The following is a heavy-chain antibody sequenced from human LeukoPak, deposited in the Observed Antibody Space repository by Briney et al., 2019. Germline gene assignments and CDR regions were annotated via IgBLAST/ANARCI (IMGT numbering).Heavy chain of an antibody. Sequence: GGSLGLSRAASRHRFRSQWMSGVPHARRKALEGVVIVNQRGTEKYCMDSVKRSHTISRDNAKNCLYLPMNSQRREDVALYYCAKGNSGIYSQEWFDPWGQGTLVTVSS. J-gene: IGHJ5*02. CDR1: RHRFRSQW. D-gene: IGHD1-26*01. CDR2: VNQRGTEK. CDR3: AKGNSGIYSQEWFDP. V-gene: IGHV3-7*01.